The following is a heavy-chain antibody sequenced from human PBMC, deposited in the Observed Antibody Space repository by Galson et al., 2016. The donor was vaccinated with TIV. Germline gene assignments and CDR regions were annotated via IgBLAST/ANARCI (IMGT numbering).Heavy chain of an antibody. V-gene: IGHV3-9*01. J-gene: IGHJ4*02. D-gene: IGHD6-13*01. CDR3: AKGAGRYSSSWYFDF. Sequence: SLRLSCAASGFTFDDYAMHWVRHAPGKGLEWVSSITWNSDKIHYADSVKGRFTISRDNPKNSLYLQMNSLKTDDTALYYCAKGAGRYSSSWYFDFWVQGTLVTVSS. CDR2: ITWNSDKI. CDR1: GFTFDDYA.